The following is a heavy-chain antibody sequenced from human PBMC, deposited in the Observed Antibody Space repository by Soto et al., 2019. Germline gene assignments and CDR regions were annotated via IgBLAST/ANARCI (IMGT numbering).Heavy chain of an antibody. CDR2: IYYSGST. CDR1: GGSISSSSYY. J-gene: IGHJ5*02. Sequence: PSETLSLTCTVSGGSISSSSYYWGWIRQPPGKGLEWIGSIYYSGSTYYNPSLKSRVTISVDTPKNQFSLKLSSVTAADTAVYYCARHSPVVVAATDNWFDPWGQGTLVTVSS. CDR3: ARHSPVVVAATDNWFDP. D-gene: IGHD2-15*01. V-gene: IGHV4-39*01.